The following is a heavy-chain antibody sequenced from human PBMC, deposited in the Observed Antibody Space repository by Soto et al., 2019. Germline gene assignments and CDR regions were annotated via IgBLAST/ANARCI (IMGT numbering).Heavy chain of an antibody. Sequence: QVHLQESGPGLVKPSETLSLTCTVSGGSISSYYWSWIRQPPGQGLEWIGYIYYSGSTNYHPSLKPRVTISVDPSKNQVSLMLSSVTAADTAVYYCAGEVLTDYRGGFDYWCQGTLVAVCS. CDR3: AGEVLTDYRGGFDY. CDR2: IYYSGST. J-gene: IGHJ4*02. CDR1: GGSISSYY. V-gene: IGHV4-59*01. D-gene: IGHD3-9*01.